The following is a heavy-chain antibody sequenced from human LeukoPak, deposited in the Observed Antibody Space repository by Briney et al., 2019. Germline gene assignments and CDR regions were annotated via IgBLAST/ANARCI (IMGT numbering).Heavy chain of an antibody. V-gene: IGHV3-74*01. Sequence: PGGSLRLSCAASGFTFSSYWMHWVRQAPGKGLVWVSRINSDGSSTSYADSVKGRFTISRDNAKNTLYLHMNSLRAEDTAVYYCAREPPEVLWFGGFDYWGQGTLVTVSS. J-gene: IGHJ4*02. D-gene: IGHD3-10*01. CDR3: AREPPEVLWFGGFDY. CDR1: GFTFSSYW. CDR2: INSDGSST.